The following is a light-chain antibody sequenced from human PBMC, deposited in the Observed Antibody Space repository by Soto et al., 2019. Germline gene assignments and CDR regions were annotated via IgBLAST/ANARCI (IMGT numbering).Light chain of an antibody. V-gene: IGKV3-11*01. J-gene: IGKJ2*01. Sequence: DIVLTQSPATLSFSPGERATLSCRASQSVSSYLAWYQQKPGQAPRLLIYDASNRATGIPARFSGSGSGTDFTLTISSLEPEDFAVHYCQHRSNWPRTFGQGTKLEIK. CDR2: DAS. CDR3: QHRSNWPRT. CDR1: QSVSSY.